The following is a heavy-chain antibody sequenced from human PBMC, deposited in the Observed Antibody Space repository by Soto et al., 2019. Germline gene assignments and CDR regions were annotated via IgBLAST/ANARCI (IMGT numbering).Heavy chain of an antibody. CDR1: GYTFTNFA. J-gene: IGHJ5*02. V-gene: IGHV1-3*01. CDR2: VSAGTGST. Sequence: GASVKVSCKASGYTFTNFAIHWVRQAPGQTLEWMGWVSAGTGSTKYSQNFRGRATLSRDTSATTAYMDLSSLKSEDTAIYYCAREWCLGGTTGFRDSRSYNWFDPWGQGTLVTVSS. D-gene: IGHD1-1*01. CDR3: AREWCLGGTTGFRDSRSYNWFDP.